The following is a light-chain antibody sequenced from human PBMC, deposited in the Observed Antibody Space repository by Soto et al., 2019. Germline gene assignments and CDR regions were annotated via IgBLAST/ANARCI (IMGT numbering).Light chain of an antibody. J-gene: IGKJ4*01. CDR2: AAS. Sequence: AIQMTQSPSSLSASVGDRVTITCRASQGIRNALGWYQQKPGKAPKLLIYAASSLQSGVPSRFSGSGSGTDFTLTIISLQPEDFETYYCLQDYNYPATFGGGTKVEIK. CDR3: LQDYNYPAT. V-gene: IGKV1-6*01. CDR1: QGIRNA.